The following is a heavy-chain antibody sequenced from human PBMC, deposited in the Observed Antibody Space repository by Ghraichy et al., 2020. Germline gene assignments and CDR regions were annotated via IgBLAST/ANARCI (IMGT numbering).Heavy chain of an antibody. CDR2: IFWDDVK. CDR1: GFSLSTSGVG. J-gene: IGHJ1*01. CDR3: AHSQWSWRYQLPEN. Sequence: SGPTLVKPTQTVTLTCTFSGFSLSTSGVGVGWIRQPPGKALEWLALIFWDDVKRYSPSLKSRLIITKDTSKNQVVLTMTNMDPVDTATYYCAHSQWSWRYQLPENWGQGTLVTVSS. V-gene: IGHV2-5*02. D-gene: IGHD2-2*01.